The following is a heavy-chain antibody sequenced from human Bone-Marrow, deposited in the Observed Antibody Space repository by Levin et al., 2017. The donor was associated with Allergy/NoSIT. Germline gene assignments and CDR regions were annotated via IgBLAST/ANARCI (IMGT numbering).Heavy chain of an antibody. CDR2: ISGSGGNT. Sequence: GESLKISCAASGFIFSNYAMNWVRQAPGKGLEWVSQISGSGGNTHYTDSVKGRFTFSRDNSKNTLYLQMNSLRAEDTAVYYCAGYDTSAYHSPFDYWGQGTLVTVSS. V-gene: IGHV3-23*01. CDR3: AGYDTSAYHSPFDY. CDR1: GFIFSNYA. J-gene: IGHJ4*02. D-gene: IGHD3-22*01.